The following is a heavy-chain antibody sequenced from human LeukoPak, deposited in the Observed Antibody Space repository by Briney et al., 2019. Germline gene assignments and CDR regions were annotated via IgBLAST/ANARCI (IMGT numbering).Heavy chain of an antibody. J-gene: IGHJ4*02. Sequence: GSLRLSCAASGFTFSSYSMNWVRPAPGKGLEWVSYISSSSTTIYYADSVKGRFTISRDNAKNSLYLQMNSLRAEDTAVYYCAKASQYDILTGYPHWGQGTLVTVSS. D-gene: IGHD3-9*01. CDR2: ISSSSTTI. CDR3: AKASQYDILTGYPH. CDR1: GFTFSSYS. V-gene: IGHV3-48*01.